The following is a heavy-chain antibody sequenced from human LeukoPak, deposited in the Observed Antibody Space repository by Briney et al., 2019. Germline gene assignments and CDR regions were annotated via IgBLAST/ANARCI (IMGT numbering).Heavy chain of an antibody. CDR1: GYSITSYW. D-gene: IGHD5-18*01. J-gene: IGHJ4*02. CDR2: IYPGDSDT. V-gene: IGHV5-51*01. Sequence: GESLKISCNGSGYSITSYWIGWVRQMPGKRLEWRGIIYPGDSDTRYSPSFQGQVTISDDKSISTAYLQWSSLKASDTAMYYCARGVDTAMVHFDYWGQGTLVTVSS. CDR3: ARGVDTAMVHFDY.